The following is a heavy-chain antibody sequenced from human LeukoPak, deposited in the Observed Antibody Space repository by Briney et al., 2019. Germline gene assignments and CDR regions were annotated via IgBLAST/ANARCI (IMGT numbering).Heavy chain of an antibody. D-gene: IGHD1-1*01. CDR1: GFTFSSYW. J-gene: IGHJ4*02. Sequence: GGSLRLSCVGSGFTFSSYWTTWVRQAPGKGLEWVSSISSSSSYIYYADSVKGRFTISRDNAKNSLYLQMNSLRAEDTAVYYCARDQRWTPSLLEGTCLDYWGQGTLVTVSS. CDR2: ISSSSSYI. CDR3: ARDQRWTPSLLEGTCLDY. V-gene: IGHV3-21*01.